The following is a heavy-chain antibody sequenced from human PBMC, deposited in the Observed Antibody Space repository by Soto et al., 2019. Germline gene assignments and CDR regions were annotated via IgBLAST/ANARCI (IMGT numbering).Heavy chain of an antibody. V-gene: IGHV4-34*01. D-gene: IGHD1-26*01. CDR2: INDSVST. CDR3: AGRWNYYYGMDV. Sequence: SETLSLTCAVYGGSFSGFYWSWIRQTPGKGLEWIGEINDSVSTNNNPSLKSRVTISVDTSNNQFSLNLTSVTAADTAVYYCAGRWNYYYGMDVWGQVTRVTVSS. CDR1: GGSFSGFY. J-gene: IGHJ6*02.